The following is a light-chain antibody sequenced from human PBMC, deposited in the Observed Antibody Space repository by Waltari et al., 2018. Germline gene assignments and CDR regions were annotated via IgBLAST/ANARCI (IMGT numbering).Light chain of an antibody. CDR2: RAS. J-gene: IGKJ4*01. Sequence: HLTQSPPFLSASVGDRVTITCRASQGINNHLAWYQQKPGKAPKLLIYRASTFHSWVPSRFSGSGSGTEFTLRISSLQPEDFATYYCQQFNTYPPLTFGGGTKVEIK. CDR1: QGINNH. V-gene: IGKV1-9*01. CDR3: QQFNTYPPLT.